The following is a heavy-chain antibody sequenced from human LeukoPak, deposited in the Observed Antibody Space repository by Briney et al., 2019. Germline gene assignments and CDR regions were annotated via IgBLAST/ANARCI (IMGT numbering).Heavy chain of an antibody. V-gene: IGHV4-61*02. CDR1: GGSISSGSYY. CDR3: ARDDGVDIVATIDY. J-gene: IGHJ4*02. CDR2: IYSSGNT. D-gene: IGHD5-12*01. Sequence: SETLSLTRTVSGGSISSGSYYWSWIRQPAEKGLEWIGRIYSSGNTSYNPSLKSRVTISVDTSKNQFSLKLSSVTAADTAVYYCARDDGVDIVATIDYWGQGTLVTVSS.